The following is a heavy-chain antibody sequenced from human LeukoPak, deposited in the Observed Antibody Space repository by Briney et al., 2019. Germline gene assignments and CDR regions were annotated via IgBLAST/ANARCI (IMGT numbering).Heavy chain of an antibody. CDR3: AKDRYYGGHLIDY. V-gene: IGHV3-9*01. J-gene: IGHJ4*02. Sequence: LAGGSLRLSCAASGFTFDDYAMHWVRQAPGRGLEWVSSISWNSGSIVYADSVKGRFTISRDNAKNSLYLQMNSLRAEDTALYYCAKDRYYGGHLIDYWGQGTLVTVSS. D-gene: IGHD2-21*01. CDR1: GFTFDDYA. CDR2: ISWNSGSI.